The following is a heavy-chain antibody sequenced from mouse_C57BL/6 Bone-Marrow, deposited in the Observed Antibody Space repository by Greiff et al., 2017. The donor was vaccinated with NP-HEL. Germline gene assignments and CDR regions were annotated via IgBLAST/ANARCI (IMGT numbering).Heavy chain of an antibody. Sequence: VQLQQPGAELVKPGASVTVSCKASGYTFTSYWMHWVKQRPGQGLEWIGRIRPSDSATNYNQKFKGKATLTVDKSSSTAYMQLSSLTSEDSAVYYCAIDDYDVYYFDYWGQGTTLTVSS. J-gene: IGHJ2*01. D-gene: IGHD2-4*01. CDR2: IRPSDSAT. CDR3: AIDDYDVYYFDY. CDR1: GYTFTSYW. V-gene: IGHV1-74*01.